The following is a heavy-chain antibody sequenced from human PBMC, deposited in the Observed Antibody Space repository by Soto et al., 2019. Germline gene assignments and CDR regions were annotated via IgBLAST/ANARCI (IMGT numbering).Heavy chain of an antibody. CDR2: ISEDGGNK. J-gene: IGHJ4*02. D-gene: IGHD4-4*01. CDR1: GLTFTSYA. V-gene: IGHV3-30-3*01. CDR3: ARRLTTTVSALGY. Sequence: HPGGSLRLSCTASGLTFTSYAIHWVRQAPGKGLEWVSVISEDGGNKYFAESVRGRFLISRDNSKNTVYLQMNSLRPEDTAVYFCARRLTTTVSALGYWGQGTLVTVSS.